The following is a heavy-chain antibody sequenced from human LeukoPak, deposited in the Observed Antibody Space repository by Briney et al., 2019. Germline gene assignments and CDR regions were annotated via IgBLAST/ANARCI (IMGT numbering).Heavy chain of an antibody. J-gene: IGHJ4*02. CDR1: GFTFSTYW. D-gene: IGHD3-16*01. V-gene: IGHV3-74*01. CDR3: AGVQSYGPRAFDQ. CDR2: VNSDGSIT. Sequence: PGGSLRLSCAASGFTFSTYWMHWVRQAPGKGLVRVSRVNSDGSITTYADSVKGRFTISRDNAKNTLYLQMNSLRAEDTAVYYCAGVQSYGPRAFDQWGQGSLVTVSS.